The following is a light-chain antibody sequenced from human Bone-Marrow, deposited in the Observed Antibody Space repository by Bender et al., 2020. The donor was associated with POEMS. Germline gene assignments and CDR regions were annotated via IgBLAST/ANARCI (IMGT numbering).Light chain of an antibody. Sequence: QSALTQPPSASGSPGQSVTISCTGTSSDVGLYNYVSWYQQHPGKAPKLMIYEVTKRPSGVPDRFSGSKSGNTASLAISGLQADDEADYYCCSYAGDSLVFGGGTTLTVL. J-gene: IGLJ2*01. CDR3: CSYAGDSLV. CDR2: EVT. CDR1: SSDVGLYNY. V-gene: IGLV2-8*01.